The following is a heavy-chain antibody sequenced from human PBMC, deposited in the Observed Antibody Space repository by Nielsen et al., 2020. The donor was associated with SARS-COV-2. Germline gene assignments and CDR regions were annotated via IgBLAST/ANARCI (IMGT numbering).Heavy chain of an antibody. Sequence: GGSLRLSCVASGFSFSSYGMHWVRQAPGKGLEWVAVISYDGSNKYYADSVKGRFTISRDNSKNTLYLQMNSLRAEDTAVYYCAKDQGGVTNFDYWGQGTLVTVSS. V-gene: IGHV3-30*18. J-gene: IGHJ4*02. CDR1: GFSFSSYG. CDR2: ISYDGSNK. D-gene: IGHD3-16*01. CDR3: AKDQGGVTNFDY.